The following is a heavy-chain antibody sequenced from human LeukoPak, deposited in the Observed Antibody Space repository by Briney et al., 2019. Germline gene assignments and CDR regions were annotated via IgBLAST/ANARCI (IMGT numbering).Heavy chain of an antibody. J-gene: IGHJ4*02. CDR2: IYYSGST. CDR3: ARKYYYDSSGYYHLDY. CDR1: GGSISSYY. Sequence: SETLSLTCTVSGGSISSYYWSWIRQPPGKGLGWIGYIYYSGSTNYNPSLKSRVTISVDKSKNQFSLKLSSVTAADTAVYYCARKYYYDSSGYYHLDYWGQGTLVTVSS. D-gene: IGHD3-22*01. V-gene: IGHV4-59*12.